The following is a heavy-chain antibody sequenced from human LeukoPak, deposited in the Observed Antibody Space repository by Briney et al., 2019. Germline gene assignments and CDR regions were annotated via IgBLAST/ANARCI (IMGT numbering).Heavy chain of an antibody. CDR2: IYSGGST. CDR3: ARDYYYGSGSYYSPHPFDY. CDR1: GFTVSSNY. Sequence: GRSLRLSCAASGFTVSSNYMSWVRQAPGKGLEWVSVIYSGGSTYYADSVKGRFTISRDNSKNTLYLQMNSLRAEDTAVYYCARDYYYGSGSYYSPHPFDYWGQGTLVTVSS. V-gene: IGHV3-53*01. J-gene: IGHJ4*02. D-gene: IGHD3-10*01.